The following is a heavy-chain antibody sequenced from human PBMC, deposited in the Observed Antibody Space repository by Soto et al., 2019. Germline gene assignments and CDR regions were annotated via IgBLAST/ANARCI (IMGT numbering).Heavy chain of an antibody. CDR1: GYTFTSYA. V-gene: IGHV1-3*01. J-gene: IGHJ4*02. Sequence: ASVKVSCKASGYTFTSYAMHWVRQAPGQRLEWMGWINAGNGNTKYSQKFQGRVTITRDTSASTAYMELSSLRSEDTAVYYCARALADTTSGWYLTNPAGYWGQGTLVTVSS. CDR2: INAGNGNT. CDR3: ARALADTTSGWYLTNPAGY. D-gene: IGHD6-19*01.